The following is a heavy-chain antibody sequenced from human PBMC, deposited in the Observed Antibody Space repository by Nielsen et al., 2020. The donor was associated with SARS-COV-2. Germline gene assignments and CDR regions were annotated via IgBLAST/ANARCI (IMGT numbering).Heavy chain of an antibody. CDR1: GYTFTDYY. CDR3: ARARATIFGLVMSYGMDV. Sequence: ASVKVSCKASGYTFTDYYIHWVRQAPGQVLEWMGRINPYSVGTNYAQKFQGTVTMTRDASISTVYMELTSDDTAVYYCARARATIFGLVMSYGMDVWGQGTTVAVSS. CDR2: INPYSVGT. J-gene: IGHJ6*02. V-gene: IGHV1-2*06. D-gene: IGHD3/OR15-3a*01.